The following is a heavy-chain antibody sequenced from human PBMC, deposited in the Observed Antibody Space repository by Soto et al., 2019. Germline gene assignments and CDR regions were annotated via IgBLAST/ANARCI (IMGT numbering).Heavy chain of an antibody. CDR3: AHVYGGYDNFDY. J-gene: IGHJ4*02. CDR2: IYWDDDK. CDR1: GFSLSTSGVG. V-gene: IGHV2-5*02. D-gene: IGHD5-12*01. Sequence: QITLKESGPTLVKPTQTLTLTCTFSGFSLSTSGVGVGWIRQPPGKALEWLALIYWDDDKRYSPSLKSRLTITKDTSKHQVVLTITNMDPVDTATYYCAHVYGGYDNFDYWGQGTLVTVSS.